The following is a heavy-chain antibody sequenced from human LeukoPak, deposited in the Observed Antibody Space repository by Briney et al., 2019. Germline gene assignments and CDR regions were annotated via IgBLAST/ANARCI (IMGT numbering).Heavy chain of an antibody. CDR3: ARGLAGLYYMDV. Sequence: SETLSLTCAVYGGSFSGYYWSWIRQPPGKGLEWIGEINHSGSTNYNPSLKSRVTISVDTSKNQFSLKLSSVTAADTAVYYCARGLAGLYYMDVWGKGTTVTVAS. V-gene: IGHV4-34*01. CDR1: GGSFSGYY. J-gene: IGHJ6*03. CDR2: INHSGST. D-gene: IGHD1-14*01.